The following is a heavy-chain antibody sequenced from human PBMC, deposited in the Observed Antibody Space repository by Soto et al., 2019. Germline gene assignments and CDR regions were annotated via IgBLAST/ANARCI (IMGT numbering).Heavy chain of an antibody. CDR1: GGTFSSYA. D-gene: IGHD2-21*02. Sequence: SVKVSCKASGGTFSSYAISWVRQAPGQGLEWMGGIIPIFGTANYAQKFQGRVTITADESTSTAYMELSSLRSADTAVYYCARGSVTDHQYYYYGMDVWGQGTTVTVSS. CDR3: ARGSVTDHQYYYYGMDV. V-gene: IGHV1-69*13. J-gene: IGHJ6*02. CDR2: IIPIFGTA.